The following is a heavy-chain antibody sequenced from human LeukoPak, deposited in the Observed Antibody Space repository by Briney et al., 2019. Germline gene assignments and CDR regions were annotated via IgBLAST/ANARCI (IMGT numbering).Heavy chain of an antibody. CDR2: ITGSGGTT. D-gene: IGHD3-10*01. CDR1: GFTFSSYA. V-gene: IGHV3-23*01. J-gene: IGHJ4*02. Sequence: GGSLRLSCAASGFTFSSYAMSWVRQAPGRGLEWVSSITGSGGTTYYADSVKGRFTISRDNAENSLHLQMSSLTVEDTAVYHCVRHAGRAGGQWGQGTLITVSS. CDR3: VRHAGRAGGQ.